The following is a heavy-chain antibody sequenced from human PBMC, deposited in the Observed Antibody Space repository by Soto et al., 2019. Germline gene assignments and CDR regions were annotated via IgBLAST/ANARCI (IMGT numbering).Heavy chain of an antibody. Sequence: QVQLQESGPGLVKPSETLSLTCTVSGASVNSGGFYWRWIRQPPGKGLEWIGYVFYTGTTNYNPSLKSRVTISMDTSKNRFSLRLSSVTAADTALYYCARDYYDVLTGYSYFDYWGRGPLVTVSS. V-gene: IGHV4-61*08. J-gene: IGHJ4*02. CDR1: GASVNSGGFY. CDR2: VFYTGTT. D-gene: IGHD3-9*01. CDR3: ARDYYDVLTGYSYFDY.